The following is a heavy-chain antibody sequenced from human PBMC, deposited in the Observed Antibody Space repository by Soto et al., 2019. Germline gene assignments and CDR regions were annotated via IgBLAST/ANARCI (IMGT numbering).Heavy chain of an antibody. D-gene: IGHD2-2*01. J-gene: IGHJ5*02. V-gene: IGHV4-30-2*01. CDR2: IYHSGST. Sequence: PSETLSLTCAVSGGSISSGGYSWSWIRQPPGKGLEWIGYIYHSGSTYYNPSLKSRVTISVDRSKNQFSLKLSSVTAADTAVYYCARGGAMPDAGKTFDPWGQGTLVTVSS. CDR3: ARGGAMPDAGKTFDP. CDR1: GGSISSGGYS.